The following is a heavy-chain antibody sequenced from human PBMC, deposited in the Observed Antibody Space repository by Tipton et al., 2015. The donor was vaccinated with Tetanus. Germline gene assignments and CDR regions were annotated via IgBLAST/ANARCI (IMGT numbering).Heavy chain of an antibody. V-gene: IGHV3-23*01. Sequence: GSLRLSCAASGFTFSSYGMSWVRQAPAKGLEWVSGISGSGDSTYYADSVKGRFTISRDNSKLYLQMNSLRAEDRAVYYCAKSRASSHYRGVFEIGAQGTMAPVSS. D-gene: IGHD2-8*01. J-gene: IGHJ3*02. CDR2: ISGSGDST. CDR1: GFTFSSYG. CDR3: AKSRASSHYRGVFEI.